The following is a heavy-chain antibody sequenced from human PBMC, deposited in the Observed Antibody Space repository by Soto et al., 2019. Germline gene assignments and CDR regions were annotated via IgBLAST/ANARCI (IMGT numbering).Heavy chain of an antibody. CDR3: VRTSLVAEATTREDY. J-gene: IGHJ4*02. CDR2: INSDGSST. V-gene: IGHV3-74*01. Sequence: EVQLVESGGGLVQPGGSLRLSCAASGFTFSSYWMHWVRQAPGKGLVWVSRINSDGSSTSYADSVKGRFTISRDNAKNTLYLQMSSLRAGDTAVYYCVRTSLVAEATTREDYWGQGTLVTVSS. D-gene: IGHD2-8*02. CDR1: GFTFSSYW.